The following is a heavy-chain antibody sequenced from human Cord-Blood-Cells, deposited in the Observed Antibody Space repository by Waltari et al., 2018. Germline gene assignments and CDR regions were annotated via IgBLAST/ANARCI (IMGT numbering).Heavy chain of an antibody. CDR1: GGSISSHY. CDR3: ARVRENTIFGVVTSSNWFDP. V-gene: IGHV4-59*11. D-gene: IGHD3-3*01. CDR2: IYYSGRT. Sequence: QVQLQESGPGLVKPSETLSLTCTVSGGSISSHYWSWIRQPPGKGLEWIGYIYYSGRTNYNPSLKSRVTISVDTSKNQFSLKLSSVTAADTAVYYCARVRENTIFGVVTSSNWFDPWGQGTLVTVSS. J-gene: IGHJ5*02.